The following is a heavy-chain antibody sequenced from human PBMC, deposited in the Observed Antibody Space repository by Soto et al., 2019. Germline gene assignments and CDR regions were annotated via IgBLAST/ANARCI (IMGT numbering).Heavy chain of an antibody. V-gene: IGHV1-69*02. J-gene: IGHJ6*03. CDR1: GGTFSSYT. CDR2: IIPILGIA. CDR3: AVSRMTTVTTRSSDYYHYYMDV. D-gene: IGHD4-4*01. Sequence: GASVKVSCKASGGTFSSYTISWVRQAPGQGLEWMGRIIPILGIANYAQKFQGRVTITADKSTSTAYMELSSLRSEDTAVYYCAVSRMTTVTTRSSDYYHYYMDVWGKGTTVTVSS.